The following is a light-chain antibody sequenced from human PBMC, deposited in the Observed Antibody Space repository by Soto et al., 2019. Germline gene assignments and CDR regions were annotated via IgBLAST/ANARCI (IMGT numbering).Light chain of an antibody. CDR3: QQSYSRSWT. CDR1: QDISNY. J-gene: IGKJ1*01. V-gene: IGKV1-39*01. Sequence: DIQMTQSPSSLSASVGDRVTITCQASQDISNYLNWCQQKPGKAPKVLIYSASTLQSGVPSKFNGSGSGTDFTLTISSLQPEDSATYYCQQSYSRSWTFGQGTKVDIK. CDR2: SAS.